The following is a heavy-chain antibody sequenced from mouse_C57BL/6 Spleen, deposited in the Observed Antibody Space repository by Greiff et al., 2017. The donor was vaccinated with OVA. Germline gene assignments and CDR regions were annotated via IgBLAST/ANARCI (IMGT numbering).Heavy chain of an antibody. Sequence: EVQLQQSGAELVRPGASVKLSCTASGFNIKDYYMHWVKQRPEQGLEWIGRIDPEDGDTEYASKFQGKATMTADTSSNTAYLQLSSLTSEDTAVYTCTTPLYYDSWFAYWGQGTLVTVSA. D-gene: IGHD2-4*01. CDR2: IDPEDGDT. V-gene: IGHV14-1*01. J-gene: IGHJ3*01. CDR3: TTPLYYDSWFAY. CDR1: GFNIKDYY.